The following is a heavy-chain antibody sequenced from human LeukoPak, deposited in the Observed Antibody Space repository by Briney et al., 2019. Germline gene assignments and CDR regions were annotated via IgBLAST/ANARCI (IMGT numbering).Heavy chain of an antibody. CDR2: IYYSGST. CDR3: AKSREEIRGLDAFDI. D-gene: IGHD5-24*01. CDR1: GGSISSDDYC. V-gene: IGHV4-31*03. J-gene: IGHJ3*02. Sequence: SETLSLTCSVSGGSISSDDYCWNWIRQHPGKGLEWIGYIYYSGSTYYNPSLKSRVALSVDTSKNQFSLKLSSLTAADTAVYYCAKSREEIRGLDAFDIWGQGTMVTVSS.